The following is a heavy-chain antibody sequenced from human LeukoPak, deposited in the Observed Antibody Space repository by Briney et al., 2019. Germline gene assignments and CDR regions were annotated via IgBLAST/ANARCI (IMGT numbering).Heavy chain of an antibody. D-gene: IGHD3-10*01. Sequence: GGSLRLSCAASGFTFSSYAMSWVRQAPGKGLEWVSAISGSGGSTYYADSVKGRFTISRDNSKNTLYLQMNSLRAEDTAVYYCARDRRGMGSGSPNYYYYYMDVWGKGTTVTVSS. CDR2: ISGSGGST. CDR3: ARDRRGMGSGSPNYYYYYMDV. J-gene: IGHJ6*03. CDR1: GFTFSSYA. V-gene: IGHV3-23*01.